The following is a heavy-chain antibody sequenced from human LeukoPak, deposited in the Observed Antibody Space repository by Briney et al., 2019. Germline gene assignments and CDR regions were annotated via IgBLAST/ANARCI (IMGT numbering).Heavy chain of an antibody. D-gene: IGHD2-15*01. Sequence: SETLSLTCTVSGGSISSSSYYWSWIRQPPGKGLEWIGYIYYSGSTNYNPSLKSRVTISVDTSKNQFSLKLSSVTAADTAVYYCATSYTPNTRILYNWGQGTLVTVSS. V-gene: IGHV4-61*01. CDR3: ATSYTPNTRILYN. J-gene: IGHJ4*02. CDR1: GGSISSSSYY. CDR2: IYYSGST.